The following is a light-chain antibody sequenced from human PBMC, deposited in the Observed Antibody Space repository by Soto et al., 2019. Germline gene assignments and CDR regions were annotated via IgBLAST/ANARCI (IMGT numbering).Light chain of an antibody. CDR1: SSDVGGYNY. J-gene: IGLJ2*01. CDR3: SSYAGSNTVA. V-gene: IGLV2-8*01. CDR2: EVT. Sequence: QSALTQPPSASGPPGQSVTISCSGTSSDVGGYNYVSWYQQHPGKAPKVMIYEVTRRPSGVPDRFSGSRSGNTASLIVSGLQAEDEADYYCSSYAGSNTVAFGGGTKLTVL.